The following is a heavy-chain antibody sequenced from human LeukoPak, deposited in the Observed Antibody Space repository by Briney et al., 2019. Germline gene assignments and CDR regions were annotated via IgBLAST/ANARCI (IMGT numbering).Heavy chain of an antibody. V-gene: IGHV3-9*01. J-gene: IGHJ3*02. CDR1: EFTFDDYA. Sequence: GGSLRLSCAASEFTFDDYAMHWVRQAPGKGLEWVSGISWNSGSIGYADSVKGRFTISRDNAKNSLYLQMNSLRAEDTALYYCAKDYYYGSGSYRAFDIWGQGTMVTVSS. CDR2: ISWNSGSI. D-gene: IGHD3-10*01. CDR3: AKDYYYGSGSYRAFDI.